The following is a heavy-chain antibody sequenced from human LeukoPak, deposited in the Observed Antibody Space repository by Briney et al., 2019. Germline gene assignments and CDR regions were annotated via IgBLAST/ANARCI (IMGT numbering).Heavy chain of an antibody. V-gene: IGHV4-39*01. CDR3: ARGYSSSWYFNWFDP. Sequence: SETLSLTCTVSGGSISSGPYYWGWIRQPPGKGLEWIGNIYYGENTYYNPSLKSRVTISIDTSKNQFYLKLSSVTAADTAAYYCARGYSSSWYFNWFDPWGQGTLVTVSS. CDR1: GGSISSGPYY. J-gene: IGHJ5*02. D-gene: IGHD6-13*01. CDR2: IYYGENT.